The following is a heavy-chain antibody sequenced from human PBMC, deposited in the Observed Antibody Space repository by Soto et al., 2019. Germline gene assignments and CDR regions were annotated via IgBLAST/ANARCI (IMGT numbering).Heavy chain of an antibody. D-gene: IGHD3-16*02. Sequence: QITLNESGPTLVKPTQTLTLTCTFSGFSLSTSGLGVGWIRQPPGKALEWLAVIYWDDDKRYSPSLKSRLTITKDPSKNQVVLTMTNMDPVDTATYYCTHSKFGFRLGELSPRNWGQGTLVTVSS. CDR3: THSKFGFRLGELSPRN. CDR2: IYWDDDK. J-gene: IGHJ4*02. V-gene: IGHV2-5*02. CDR1: GFSLSTSGLG.